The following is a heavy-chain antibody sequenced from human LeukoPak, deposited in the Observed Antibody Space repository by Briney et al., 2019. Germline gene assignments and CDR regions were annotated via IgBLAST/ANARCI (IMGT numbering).Heavy chain of an antibody. V-gene: IGHV4-39*01. D-gene: IGHD1-26*01. Sequence: SDTLSLTCTVSGGSISSTGHYWAWIRQPPGKGLEWIGSIDKSGNTYYKPSLRSRVTISADTSKNQFSLKLTSVTAADTAVYYCARDRGFHITEYWGQGTLVNVS. CDR2: IDKSGNT. CDR3: ARDRGFHITEY. CDR1: GGSISSTGHY. J-gene: IGHJ4*02.